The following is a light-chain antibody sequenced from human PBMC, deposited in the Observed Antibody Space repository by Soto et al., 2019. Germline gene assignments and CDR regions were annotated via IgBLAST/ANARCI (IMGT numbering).Light chain of an antibody. J-gene: IGLJ1*01. Sequence: QSALTQPASVSGSPGQSITISCTGTSSDVGGYNFVSWYQHHPGKAPKVMIYDVGNRPSGVSNRFSGSKSGNTASLTISGLQAEDEADYYCDSYTSNGLYVFGTGTKVTVL. CDR3: DSYTSNGLYV. CDR2: DVG. CDR1: SSDVGGYNF. V-gene: IGLV2-14*03.